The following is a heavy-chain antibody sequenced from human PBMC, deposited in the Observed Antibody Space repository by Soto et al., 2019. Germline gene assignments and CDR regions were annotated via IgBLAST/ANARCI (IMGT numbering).Heavy chain of an antibody. D-gene: IGHD3-22*01. CDR3: ARDKAQHYYDSSGD. CDR2: IAYDGSTK. J-gene: IGHJ4*02. CDR1: GFTFSNYG. V-gene: IGHV3-33*01. Sequence: QVQLVESGGGVVQPGTSPRLSCAASGFTFSNYGMHWVRQAPGKGLEWVAVIAYDGSTKYYADSMKGRFTISRDNSKNTLYLQINSLRAEDTALYYCARDKAQHYYDSSGDWGQGTLVTVSS.